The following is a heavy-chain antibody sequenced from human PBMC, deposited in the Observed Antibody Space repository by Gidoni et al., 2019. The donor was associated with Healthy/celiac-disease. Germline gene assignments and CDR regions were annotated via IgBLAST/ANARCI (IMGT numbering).Heavy chain of an antibody. V-gene: IGHV3-48*02. D-gene: IGHD3-3*01. CDR3: ARDPAITIFGVVPRGDAFDI. CDR2: ISSSSSTI. J-gene: IGHJ3*02. CDR1: GFAFSGYS. Sequence: EVQLVESGGGLVQPGGSMSLSCAASGFAFSGYSMNWVRQAPGKGREWCSYISSSSSTIYYADALKGRFTISRDNAKNSLYLQMNSLRDEDTAVYYCARDPAITIFGVVPRGDAFDIWGQGTMVTVSS.